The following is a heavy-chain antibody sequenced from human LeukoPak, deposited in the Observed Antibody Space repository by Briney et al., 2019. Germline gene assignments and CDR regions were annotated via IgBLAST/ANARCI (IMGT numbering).Heavy chain of an antibody. V-gene: IGHV4-4*07. J-gene: IGHJ4*02. Sequence: SETLSLTCTVSGGSISSYYWSWIRQPAGKGLEWIERIYTSGSTNYNPSLKSRVTMSVDTSKNQFSLKLSSVTAADTAVYYCARDLGWFGEVPYYFDYWGQGTLVTVSS. CDR1: GGSISSYY. CDR3: ARDLGWFGEVPYYFDY. D-gene: IGHD3-10*01. CDR2: IYTSGST.